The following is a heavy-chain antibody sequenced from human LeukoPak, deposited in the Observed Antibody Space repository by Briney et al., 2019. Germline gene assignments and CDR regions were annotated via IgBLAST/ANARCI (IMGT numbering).Heavy chain of an antibody. V-gene: IGHV3-9*03. J-gene: IGHJ4*02. Sequence: GGSLRLSCAASGFTFDDYAMHWVRQAPGKGLERVPGISWNSSSIGYADSVKGRFTISRDNAKNSLYLQMSGLRAEDMALYYCAKGWGCTNGVCYAFDYWGQGTLVTVSS. CDR2: ISWNSSSI. D-gene: IGHD2-8*01. CDR1: GFTFDDYA. CDR3: AKGWGCTNGVCYAFDY.